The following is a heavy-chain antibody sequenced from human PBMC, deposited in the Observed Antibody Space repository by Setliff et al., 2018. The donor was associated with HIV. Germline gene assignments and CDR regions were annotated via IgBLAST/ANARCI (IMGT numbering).Heavy chain of an antibody. V-gene: IGHV4-39*01. Sequence: SETLSLTCSVSGASISSSSYYWGWLRQPPGKGLEWIGTIYYGGSTYYDESLKSRVTISLDTSRNQFSLKLKSVTATDTAVYYCARALAVTHWGYFDYWGQGTLVTVSS. CDR2: IYYGGST. J-gene: IGHJ4*02. D-gene: IGHD7-27*01. CDR1: GASISSSSYY. CDR3: ARALAVTHWGYFDY.